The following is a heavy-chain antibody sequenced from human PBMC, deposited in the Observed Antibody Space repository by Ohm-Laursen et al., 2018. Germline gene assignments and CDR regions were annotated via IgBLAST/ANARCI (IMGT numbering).Heavy chain of an antibody. CDR1: GYTFTSYD. J-gene: IGHJ4*02. CDR2: INSHSGQT. V-gene: IGHV1-2*02. Sequence: ASVKVSCKPSGYTFTSYDINWVRQAPGQGLEWMGWINSHSGQTNYAQNFQGRVAMTRDTSLSTAHMEVSRLRSDDTAVYYCARVPGGYNYHFDFWGQGTLVTVSS. CDR3: ARVPGGYNYHFDF. D-gene: IGHD5-18*01.